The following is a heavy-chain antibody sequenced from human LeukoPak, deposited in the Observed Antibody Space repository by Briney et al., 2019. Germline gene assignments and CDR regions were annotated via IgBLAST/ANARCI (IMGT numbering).Heavy chain of an antibody. D-gene: IGHD3-10*01. J-gene: IGHJ5*02. Sequence: GGSLRLSCAAPGFTFSSYAMHWARQAPGKGLEYVSAISRNGGSTYYANSVKGRFTISRDNSKNTLYLQMGSLRAEDMAVYYCARSAVRGVIISRFDPWGQGTLVTVSS. CDR3: ARSAVRGVIISRFDP. CDR2: ISRNGGST. V-gene: IGHV3-64*01. CDR1: GFTFSSYA.